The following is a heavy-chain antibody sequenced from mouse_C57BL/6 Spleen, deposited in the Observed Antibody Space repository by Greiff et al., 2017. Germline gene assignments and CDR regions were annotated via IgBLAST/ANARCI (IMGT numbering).Heavy chain of an antibody. Sequence: QVQLQQSGPELVKPGASVKLSCKASGYTFTSYWMHWVKQRPGQGLEWIGNINPSNGGTNYNEKFKSKATLTVDKSSSTAYMQLSSLTSEDSAVCYCAMEGTALSTFAYWGQGTLVTVSA. CDR1: GYTFTSYW. CDR2: INPSNGGT. CDR3: AMEGTALSTFAY. V-gene: IGHV1-53*01. D-gene: IGHD3-2*01. J-gene: IGHJ3*01.